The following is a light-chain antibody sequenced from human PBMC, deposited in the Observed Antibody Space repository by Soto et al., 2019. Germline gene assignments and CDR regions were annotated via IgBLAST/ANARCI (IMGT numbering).Light chain of an antibody. V-gene: IGKV3-15*01. Sequence: EIVMTQSPATLSVSPGERATLSCRASQSVSSNLAWYQQKPGQAPRLLIYGASTRATGIPARFSGSGSGTEFTLTFSSLQSEDFAVYYCQQYNNWPGTFGPVNKVDIK. J-gene: IGKJ3*01. CDR1: QSVSSN. CDR2: GAS. CDR3: QQYNNWPGT.